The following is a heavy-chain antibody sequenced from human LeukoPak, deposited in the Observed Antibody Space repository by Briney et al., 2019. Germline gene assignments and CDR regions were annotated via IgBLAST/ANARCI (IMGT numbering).Heavy chain of an antibody. CDR2: ISSSSSYI. CDR1: GFTFSSYS. CDR3: AKPDTVTFSSDAFDI. D-gene: IGHD4-17*01. V-gene: IGHV3-21*04. J-gene: IGHJ3*02. Sequence: NSGGSLRLSCAASGFTFSSYSMNWVRQAPGKGLEWVSSISSSSSYIYYADSVKGRFTISRDNAKNSLYLQMNSLRAEDSAVYYCAKPDTVTFSSDAFDIWGQGTMVTVSS.